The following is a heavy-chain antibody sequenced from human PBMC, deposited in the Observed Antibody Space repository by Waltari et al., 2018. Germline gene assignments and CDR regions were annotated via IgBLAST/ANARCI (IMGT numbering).Heavy chain of an antibody. D-gene: IGHD2-15*01. Sequence: QVQLVQSGVEVKKPGASVKVSCKASGYSFDSYGISWVRQAPGQGLEWMGWFNLDNGDGNYAQKFQGRVTMTTDSSTTTAHMELRSLGSDDTAVYYCARRSPYSGFDYWGQGTLVTVSS. CDR2: FNLDNGDG. CDR3: ARRSPYSGFDY. V-gene: IGHV1-18*01. J-gene: IGHJ4*02. CDR1: GYSFDSYG.